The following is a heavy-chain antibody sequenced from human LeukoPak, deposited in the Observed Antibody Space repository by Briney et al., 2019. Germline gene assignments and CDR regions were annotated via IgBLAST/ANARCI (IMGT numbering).Heavy chain of an antibody. V-gene: IGHV7-4-1*02. Sequence: ASVKVSCKASGYTFTTYAVNWVRQAPGQGLGWMGWINTNTGNPTYAQGFTGRFVFSLDTSVSTAYLQISSLKAEDTAVYYCAREGQAGAPGDIAAAADGTRFDYWGQGTLVTVSS. CDR2: INTNTGNP. CDR3: AREGQAGAPGDIAAAADGTRFDY. J-gene: IGHJ4*02. D-gene: IGHD6-13*01. CDR1: GYTFTTYA.